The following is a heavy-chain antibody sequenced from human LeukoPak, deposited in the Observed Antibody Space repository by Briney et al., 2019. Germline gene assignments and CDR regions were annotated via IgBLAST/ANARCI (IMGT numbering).Heavy chain of an antibody. CDR3: ASGGTVTTRGVDY. V-gene: IGHV1-69*04. CDR1: GGTFSSYA. J-gene: IGHJ4*02. D-gene: IGHD4-4*01. CDR2: IIPILGIA. Sequence: SVKVSFKASGGTFSSYAISWVRQAPGQGLEWMGRIIPILGIANYAQKFQGRVTITADKSTSTAYMELSSLRSEDTAVYYCASGGTVTTRGVDYWGQGTLVTVSS.